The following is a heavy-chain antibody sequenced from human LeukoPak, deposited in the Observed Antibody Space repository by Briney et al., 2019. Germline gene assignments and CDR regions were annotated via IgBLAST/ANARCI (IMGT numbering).Heavy chain of an antibody. CDR2: ISYDGSNK. CDR1: GFTFSSYG. CDR3: AREVSEGFDF. D-gene: IGHD3-22*01. J-gene: IGHJ4*02. Sequence: GGSLRLSCAASGFTFSSYGMHWVRQAPGKGLEWVAVISYDGSNKYYADSVKGRFTISRDNSKNTLYLQMNSLRAEGTALYYCAREVSEGFDFWGQGTLVTVSS. V-gene: IGHV3-30*03.